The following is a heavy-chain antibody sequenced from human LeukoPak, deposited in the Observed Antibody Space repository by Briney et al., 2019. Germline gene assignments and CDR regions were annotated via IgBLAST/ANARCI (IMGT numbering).Heavy chain of an antibody. CDR2: IYYNGNT. CDR3: ARIPGFRRFDY. J-gene: IGHJ4*02. Sequence: SETLSLTCTVSGGSVSSSDYYWGWIRQPPGKGLEWIGSIYYNGNTYYNPSLKSRATVSVDTSENQFSLKLSSVTAADTAVYYCARIPGFRRFDYWGQGTLVTVSS. CDR1: GGSVSSSDYY. V-gene: IGHV4-39*01. D-gene: IGHD2-2*01.